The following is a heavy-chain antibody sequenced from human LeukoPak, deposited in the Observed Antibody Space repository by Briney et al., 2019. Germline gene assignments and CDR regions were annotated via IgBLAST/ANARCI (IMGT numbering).Heavy chain of an antibody. D-gene: IGHD3-22*01. V-gene: IGHV1-46*01. J-gene: IGHJ1*01. CDR2: INPSGGST. Sequence: ASVKVSCKGCGYTFTSYFMHWVRQAPGQGLEWMGIINPSGGSTSYAQKFQGRVTMTRDTSTSTVYMELSSLRSEDTAVYYCASGDYYDSSGYYGNEYFQHWGQGTLVTVSS. CDR3: ASGDYYDSSGYYGNEYFQH. CDR1: GYTFTSYF.